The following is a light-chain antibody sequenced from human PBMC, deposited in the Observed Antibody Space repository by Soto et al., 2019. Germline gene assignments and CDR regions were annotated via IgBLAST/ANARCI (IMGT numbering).Light chain of an antibody. CDR3: CSLTSSSTYV. CDR2: EVS. J-gene: IGLJ1*01. V-gene: IGLV2-23*02. Sequence: QSALTQPASVSGSPGQSITISCTGTSSDVGGYNFVSWYQQHPGKAPKLLISEVSERPSGVSYRFSGSKSGNTASLTISGLQPEDEADYYCCSLTSSSTYVFGTGTKLTVL. CDR1: SSDVGGYNF.